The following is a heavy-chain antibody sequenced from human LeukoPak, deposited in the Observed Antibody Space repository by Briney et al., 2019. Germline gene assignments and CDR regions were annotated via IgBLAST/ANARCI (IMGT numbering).Heavy chain of an antibody. CDR3: ARDPVETMVVTPEGDY. D-gene: IGHD4-23*01. Sequence: ASVKVSCKASGYTFTSYGISWVRQAPGQGLEWMGWISAYNGNTNYAQKFQGRVTITTDESTSTAYMELSSLRSEDTAVYYCARDPVETMVVTPEGDYWGQGTLVTVSS. V-gene: IGHV1-18*01. CDR2: ISAYNGNT. J-gene: IGHJ4*02. CDR1: GYTFTSYG.